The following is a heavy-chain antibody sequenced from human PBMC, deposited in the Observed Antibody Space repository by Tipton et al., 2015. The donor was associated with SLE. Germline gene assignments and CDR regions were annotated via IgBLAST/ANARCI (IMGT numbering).Heavy chain of an antibody. J-gene: IGHJ3*02. CDR1: DDSASSYY. D-gene: IGHD4-17*01. Sequence: GLVKPSETLSLTCIVSDDSASSYYWSWIRQSAGKGLEWIGRIYVSGSTNYNPSLKSRVTMSIGTSKTQFSLKLNSVTAADTAVYYCATSDYGDYRESTFNIWGQGTMVTVSS. V-gene: IGHV4-4*07. CDR2: IYVSGST. CDR3: ATSDYGDYRESTFNI.